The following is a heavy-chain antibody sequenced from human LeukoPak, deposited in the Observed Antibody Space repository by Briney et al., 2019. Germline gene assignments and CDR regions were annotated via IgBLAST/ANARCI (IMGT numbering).Heavy chain of an antibody. Sequence: GRSLRLSCAASGFTFSSYAMHWVRQAPGKGLEWVAVKYYADSVKGRFTISRDNSKNTLYLQMNSLRAEDTAVYYCARDSTDDSWFDPWGQGTLVTVSS. CDR3: ARDSTDDSWFDP. V-gene: IGHV3-30*04. J-gene: IGHJ5*02. D-gene: IGHD2-2*01. CDR1: GFTFSSYA. CDR2: K.